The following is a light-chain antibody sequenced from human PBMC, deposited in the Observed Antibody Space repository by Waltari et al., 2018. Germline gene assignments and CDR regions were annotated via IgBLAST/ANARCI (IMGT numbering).Light chain of an antibody. V-gene: IGLV2-14*03. CDR1: SSDVGGYTY. Sequence: QSALTQPASVSGSPGQSITISCTGTSSDVGGYTYVSWYQQHPGKAPKLMIYAVTKRPSGVSNRFSGSKSGNTASLTISGLQAEDEADYYCSSYTSSNTLGFGTGTKVTVL. CDR3: SSYTSSNTLG. J-gene: IGLJ1*01. CDR2: AVT.